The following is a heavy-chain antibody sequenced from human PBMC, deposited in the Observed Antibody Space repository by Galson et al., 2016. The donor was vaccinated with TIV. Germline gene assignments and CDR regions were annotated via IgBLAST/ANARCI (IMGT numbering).Heavy chain of an antibody. D-gene: IGHD3-22*01. CDR2: IIPIFNIA. CDR3: ARAGGGYHDTYWYFGL. CDR1: GGIFRNYP. Sequence: SVKVSCKASGGIFRNYPISWVRQAPGQGLEWMGGIIPIFNIADYAQKFQGRVTITADASARTVSMELSSLRSDDTAVYYCARAGGGYHDTYWYFGLWGRGTRVTVSS. J-gene: IGHJ2*01. V-gene: IGHV1-69*13.